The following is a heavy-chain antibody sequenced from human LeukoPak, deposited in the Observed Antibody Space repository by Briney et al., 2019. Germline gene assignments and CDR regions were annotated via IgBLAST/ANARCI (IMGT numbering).Heavy chain of an antibody. J-gene: IGHJ6*02. V-gene: IGHV4-4*09. CDR1: GASISSYY. CDR2: IYNSGST. CDR3: AGTEHYYFYYGMDV. Sequence: SETLSLTCSVFGASISSYYWSWIRQPPGKGLEWIGYIYNSGSTNYNPSLRSRATISVDTSKNQFSLKLSSVTAADTAVYYCAGTEHYYFYYGMDVWGQGTTVTVSS.